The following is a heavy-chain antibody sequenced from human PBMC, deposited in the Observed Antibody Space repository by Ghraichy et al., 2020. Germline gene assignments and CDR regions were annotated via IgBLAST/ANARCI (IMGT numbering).Heavy chain of an antibody. V-gene: IGHV3-23*01. Sequence: GGSLRLSCAASGFTFSSYAMSWFRQAPGKGLEWFSAISGSGGSTYYADSVKGRFTISRDNSKNTLYLQMNSLRAEDTAVYYCAKVASGIAAADPDYWGQGTLVTVSS. CDR1: GFTFSSYA. J-gene: IGHJ4*02. CDR3: AKVASGIAAADPDY. CDR2: ISGSGGST. D-gene: IGHD6-13*01.